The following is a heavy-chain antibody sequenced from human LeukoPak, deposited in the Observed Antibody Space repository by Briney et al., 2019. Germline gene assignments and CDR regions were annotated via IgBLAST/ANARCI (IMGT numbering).Heavy chain of an antibody. CDR1: GFTFSSYA. J-gene: IGHJ4*02. CDR3: AKVITFGGVIAD. Sequence: GSLSLSCAASGFTFSSYAMSWVRPAPGKGLEWVSVISGSGGSTYYADSVKGRFTISRDNSKNTLYLQMNSLRAEDTAVYYCAKVITFGGVIADWGQGTLVTVSS. V-gene: IGHV3-23*01. D-gene: IGHD3-16*02. CDR2: ISGSGGST.